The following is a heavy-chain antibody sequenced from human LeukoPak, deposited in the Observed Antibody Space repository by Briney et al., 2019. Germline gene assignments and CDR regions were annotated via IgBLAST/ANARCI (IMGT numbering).Heavy chain of an antibody. CDR1: GFTFSSYS. D-gene: IGHD4-17*01. Sequence: GGSLRLSCAASGFTFSSYSMNWVRQAPGKGLEWVSYISSSSSTIYYADSVKGRFTISRDNAKNSLYLQMNSLRAEDTAVYYCARAEGYGENYYYYYMDVWGKGTTVTISS. CDR3: ARAEGYGENYYYYYMDV. V-gene: IGHV3-48*01. CDR2: ISSSSSTI. J-gene: IGHJ6*03.